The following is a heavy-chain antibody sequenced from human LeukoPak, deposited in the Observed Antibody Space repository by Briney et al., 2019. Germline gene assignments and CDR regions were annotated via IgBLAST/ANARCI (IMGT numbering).Heavy chain of an antibody. D-gene: IGHD2-2*03. Sequence: PSETLSLTCAVYGGSFSGYYWSWIRPPAGKGLEWSGEIHHSGSTNYNPSLKSRVTISVDTSKNQFSLKLSSVTAADTAVYYCARGRVDIVVVPAAMSRYFDYWGQGTLVTVSS. V-gene: IGHV4-34*01. CDR1: GGSFSGYY. CDR3: ARGRVDIVVVPAAMSRYFDY. CDR2: IHHSGST. J-gene: IGHJ4*02.